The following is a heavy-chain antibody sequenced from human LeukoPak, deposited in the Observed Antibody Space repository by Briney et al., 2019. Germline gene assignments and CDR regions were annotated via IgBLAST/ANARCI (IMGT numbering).Heavy chain of an antibody. CDR3: AKDTRLGSASYYYYGMDV. CDR1: GFTFSSYA. J-gene: IGHJ6*02. D-gene: IGHD5-12*01. V-gene: IGHV3-23*01. CDR2: ISGSGGST. Sequence: AGGSLRLSCAASGFTFSSYAMSWVRQAPGKGLEWVSAISGSGGSTYYADSVKGRFTISRDNSKNTLYLQMNSLRAEDTAVYYCAKDTRLGSASYYYYGMDVWGQGTTDTVSS.